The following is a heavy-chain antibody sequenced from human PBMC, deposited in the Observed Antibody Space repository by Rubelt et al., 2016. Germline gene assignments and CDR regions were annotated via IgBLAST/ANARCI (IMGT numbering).Heavy chain of an antibody. D-gene: IGHD2-2*02. CDR1: GGSISSYY. J-gene: IGHJ5*02. Sequence: QLQLQESGPGLVKPSETLSLTCTVSGGSISSYYWSWIRQPAGKGLEWIGRIYTSGSTNYNPSLKGRVTMSVDQSKNQLSLKLSSVTAADTAVYYCARGDCSSTSCYTFDPWGQGTLVTVSS. CDR2: IYTSGST. V-gene: IGHV4-4*07. CDR3: ARGDCSSTSCYTFDP.